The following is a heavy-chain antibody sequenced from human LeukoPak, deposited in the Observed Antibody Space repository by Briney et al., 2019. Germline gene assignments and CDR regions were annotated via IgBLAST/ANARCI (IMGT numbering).Heavy chain of an antibody. CDR2: ISGSGGST. V-gene: IGHV3-23*01. CDR3: AKWGRPIEGVSPNAIDY. CDR1: GFTFSGYW. J-gene: IGHJ4*02. Sequence: PGGSLRLSCAASGFTFSGYWMHWVRQAPGKGLEWVSAISGSGGSTYYADSVKGRFTISRDNSKNTLYLQMNSLRAEDTAVYYCAKWGRPIEGVSPNAIDYWGQGTLVTVSS. D-gene: IGHD2-8*01.